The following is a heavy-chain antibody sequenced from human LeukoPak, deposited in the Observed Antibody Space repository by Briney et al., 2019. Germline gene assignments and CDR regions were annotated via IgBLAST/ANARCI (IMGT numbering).Heavy chain of an antibody. J-gene: IGHJ4*02. CDR1: GGSISSYY. D-gene: IGHD6-13*01. Sequence: PSETLSLTCTVSGGSISSYYWSWIRQPPGRGLEWIGYIYYSGSTNYNPSLKSRVTISIDTSKNQFSLKLSSVTAADTAVYYCARVRGAAAKWGQGTLVTVSS. CDR3: ARVRGAAAK. V-gene: IGHV4-59*12. CDR2: IYYSGST.